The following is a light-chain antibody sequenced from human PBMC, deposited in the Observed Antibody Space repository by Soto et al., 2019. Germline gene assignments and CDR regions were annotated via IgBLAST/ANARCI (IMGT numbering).Light chain of an antibody. V-gene: IGLV2-23*01. Sequence: SALTQPASVSGSPGHSISISCTGTSTDVGGYNLVSWYQQHPGKAPRLMIYEGSERPSGVSNRFSGSNSGSTASLTISGLQAEDEADYYCCSYSGSNTLVFGGGTKVTVL. CDR3: CSYSGSNTLV. J-gene: IGLJ2*01. CDR1: STDVGGYNL. CDR2: EGS.